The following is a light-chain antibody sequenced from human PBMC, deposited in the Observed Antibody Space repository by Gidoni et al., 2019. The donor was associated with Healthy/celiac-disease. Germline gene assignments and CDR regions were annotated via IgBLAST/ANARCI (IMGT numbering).Light chain of an antibody. V-gene: IGKV3-11*01. CDR3: QQRSNWPFX. CDR1: QSVSSY. J-gene: IGKJ3*01. Sequence: EIVFTQSPATLSLSPGERATLSCRASQSVSSYLAWYQQKPGQAPRLLIYDASNRATGIPARFSGSGSGTDFTLTISSLEPEDFAVYYCQQRSNWPFXFXPGTKVDIK. CDR2: DAS.